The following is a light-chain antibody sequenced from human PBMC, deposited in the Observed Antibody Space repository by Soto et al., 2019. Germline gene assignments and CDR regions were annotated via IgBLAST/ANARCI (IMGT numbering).Light chain of an antibody. CDR3: CSYAGSYDWV. Sequence: QAVVTQPRSVSGAPGKTVTISCTGNRSDVRGYTSVSLYQPHPGKAPNVLIYEVTKRPSGVPDRFSGSKSGNTASLTISGLQAEDEADYYCCSYAGSYDWVFGGGTQRPS. CDR1: RSDVRGYTS. V-gene: IGLV2-11*01. CDR2: EVT. J-gene: IGLJ3*02.